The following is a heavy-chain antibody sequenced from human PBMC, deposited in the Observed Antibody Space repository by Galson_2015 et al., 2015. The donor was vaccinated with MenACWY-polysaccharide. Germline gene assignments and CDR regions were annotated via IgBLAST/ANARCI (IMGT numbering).Heavy chain of an antibody. Sequence: SVRVSCKASGYTFTNYAINWVRQAPGQGLEWMGWINTYNANTYYAQKVQGRVTVTADTSTNTAYMELRSLRSDDTAVYYCARDAGGTEDYWGQGTLVTVSS. CDR2: INTYNANT. J-gene: IGHJ4*02. V-gene: IGHV1-18*04. D-gene: IGHD2-15*01. CDR1: GYTFTNYA. CDR3: ARDAGGTEDY.